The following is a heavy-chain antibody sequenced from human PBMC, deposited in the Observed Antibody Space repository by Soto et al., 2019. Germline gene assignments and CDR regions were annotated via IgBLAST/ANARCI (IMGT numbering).Heavy chain of an antibody. Sequence: EVSRRRSWSLAGCTFSNYYIHRVRQSPGKGLEWVSSMRSGRDTFYADSGKGRFSISSDAATSSVCLHMHGLRGEDTAASFCAREDSAWTIAYGLDVWRQRTTVTASS. CDR3: AREDSAWTIAYGLDV. D-gene: IGHD1-1*01. CDR1: GCTFSNYY. CDR2: MRSGRDT. J-gene: IGHJ6*02. V-gene: IGHV3-21*01.